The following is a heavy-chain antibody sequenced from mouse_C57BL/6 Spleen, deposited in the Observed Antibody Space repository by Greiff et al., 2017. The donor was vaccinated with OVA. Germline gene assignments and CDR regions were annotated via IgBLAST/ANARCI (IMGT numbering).Heavy chain of an antibody. CDR3: AMYSVYAMDY. J-gene: IGHJ4*01. V-gene: IGHV1-54*01. D-gene: IGHD2-12*01. CDR2: INPGSGGT. Sequence: QVQLKQSGAELVRPGTSVKVSCKASGYAFTNYLIEWVKQRPGQGLEWIGVINPGSGGTNYNEKFKGKATLTADKSSSTAYMQLSSLTSEDSAVYFCAMYSVYAMDYWGQGTSVTVSS. CDR1: GYAFTNYL.